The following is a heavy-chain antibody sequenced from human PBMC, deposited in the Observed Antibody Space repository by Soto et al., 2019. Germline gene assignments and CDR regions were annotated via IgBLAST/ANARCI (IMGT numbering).Heavy chain of an antibody. D-gene: IGHD3-16*02. CDR3: ANGTSYRGAYFTFGY. CDR1: GFMFSSYG. CDR2: ISGSGGST. Sequence: QPGGSLRLSCAASGFMFSSYGMSWVRQSPGKGLEWVSSISGSGGSTYYADSVKGRFTISRDNSKSTLYLQMSSLRAEDTAVYSCANGTSYRGAYFTFGYWGQGTLVTVSS. J-gene: IGHJ4*02. V-gene: IGHV3-23*01.